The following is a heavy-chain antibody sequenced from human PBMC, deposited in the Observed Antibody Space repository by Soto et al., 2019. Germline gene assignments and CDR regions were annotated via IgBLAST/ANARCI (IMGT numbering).Heavy chain of an antibody. CDR3: ARGDYIAAAATIDY. CDR2: INHSGTT. CDR1: GESFSRYY. D-gene: IGHD6-13*01. J-gene: IGHJ4*02. V-gene: IGHV4-34*01. Sequence: SETLSLTCGVYGESFSRYYWTWIRQPPGKGLEWIGEINHSGTTNYNPSLKSRVTISVDTSKNQFSLKLDSVTAADTGLYYCARGDYIAAAATIDYWGQGTQVTSP.